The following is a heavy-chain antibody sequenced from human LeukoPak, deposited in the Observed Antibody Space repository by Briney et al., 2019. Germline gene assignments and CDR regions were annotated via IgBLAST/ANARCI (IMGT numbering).Heavy chain of an antibody. CDR1: GFTVSSNY. D-gene: IGHD3-10*01. V-gene: IGHV3-66*01. Sequence: GGSLRLSCAASGFTVSSNYMSWVRQAPGKGLEWGSVIYSGGSTYYADSVKGRFTISRDNSKNTLYLPMNSLRAEDTAVYYCAREIGGLARGYFDYWGQGTLVTVSS. J-gene: IGHJ4*02. CDR2: IYSGGST. CDR3: AREIGGLARGYFDY.